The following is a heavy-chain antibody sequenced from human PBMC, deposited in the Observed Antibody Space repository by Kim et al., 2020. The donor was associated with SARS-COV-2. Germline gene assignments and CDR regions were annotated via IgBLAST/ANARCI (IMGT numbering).Heavy chain of an antibody. CDR1: GFTFSSYA. Sequence: GGSLRLSCAASGFTFSSYALSWVRQAPGKGLEWVSAISCSGGSTYYADSVKGRFTISRDNSKNTLYMQMNSLRAEDTAVYYCAKIWDSSSYEFDYWGQGTLVTVSS. V-gene: IGHV3-23*01. CDR2: ISCSGGST. J-gene: IGHJ4*02. CDR3: AKIWDSSSYEFDY. D-gene: IGHD3-22*01.